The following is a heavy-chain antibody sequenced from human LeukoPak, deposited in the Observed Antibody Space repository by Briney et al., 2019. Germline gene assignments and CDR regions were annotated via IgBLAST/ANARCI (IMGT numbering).Heavy chain of an antibody. CDR3: ARMGGSNWNREVNWFDP. Sequence: PGGSLRLSCAASGFTFSSYSMNWVRQAPGKGLEWVSSISSSSSYIYYADSVKGRFTISRDNAKNSLYLQMASLRAEDTAVYYCARMGGSNWNREVNWFDPWGQGTLVTVSS. CDR1: GFTFSSYS. CDR2: ISSSSSYI. J-gene: IGHJ5*02. V-gene: IGHV3-21*01. D-gene: IGHD1-1*01.